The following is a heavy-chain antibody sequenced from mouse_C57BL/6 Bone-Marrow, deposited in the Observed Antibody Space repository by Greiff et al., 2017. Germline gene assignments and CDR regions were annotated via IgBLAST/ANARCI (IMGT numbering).Heavy chain of an antibody. Sequence: VQLQQSGAELVRPGTSVKLSCKASGYAFTDYLIEWVKQRPGQGLEWIGGIFPGSGGPNYNEKFKGKATLTADKSSSTAYMQLSSLISDDAAVYFGARSRDGYDGPCYYAMDYWGQGTSGTVSS. D-gene: IGHD2-2*01. CDR2: IFPGSGGP. V-gene: IGHV1-54*01. J-gene: IGHJ4*01. CDR1: GYAFTDYL. CDR3: ARSRDGYDGPCYYAMDY.